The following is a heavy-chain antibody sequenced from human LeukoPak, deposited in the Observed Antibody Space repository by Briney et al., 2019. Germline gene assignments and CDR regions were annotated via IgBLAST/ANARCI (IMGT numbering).Heavy chain of an antibody. CDR1: GFSFSAYW. Sequence: PGGSLRLSCAGSGFSFSAYWMHWVRQLPGKGLVWVSRINSDGSSISYADSVKGRFTISRDNAKNTLYLQMNSLRLEDTAVYYCARLRGYYDSSDHWGQGTLVPVSS. CDR3: ARLRGYYDSSDH. V-gene: IGHV3-74*01. D-gene: IGHD3-22*01. CDR2: INSDGSSI. J-gene: IGHJ4*02.